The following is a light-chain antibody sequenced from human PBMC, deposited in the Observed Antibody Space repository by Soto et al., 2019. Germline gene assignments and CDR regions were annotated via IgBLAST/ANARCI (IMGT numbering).Light chain of an antibody. J-gene: IGLJ2*01. CDR3: AAWDDSLNAVV. V-gene: IGLV1-44*01. Sequence: QAVVTQPPSASGTPGQRVTISCSGSNSNVGSNTVDWYQQLPGTAPKLLIYHNNQRPSGVPDRLSGSKSGTSASLAISGLQSEDEADYYCAAWDDSLNAVVFGGGTKVTV. CDR2: HNN. CDR1: NSNVGSNT.